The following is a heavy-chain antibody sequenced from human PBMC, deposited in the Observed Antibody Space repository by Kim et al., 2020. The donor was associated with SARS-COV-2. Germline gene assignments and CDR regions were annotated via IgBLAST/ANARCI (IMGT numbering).Heavy chain of an antibody. CDR2: IYYSGST. D-gene: IGHD3-22*01. CDR3: ARHRGGFTRYYDSSGYFDY. V-gene: IGHV4-39*01. J-gene: IGHJ4*02. Sequence: SETLSLTCTVSGGSISSSSYYWGWIRQPPGKGLEWIGSIYYSGSTYYNPSLKSRVTISVDTSKNQFSLKLSSVTAADTAVYYCARHRGGFTRYYDSSGYFDYWGQGTLVTVSS. CDR1: GGSISSSSYY.